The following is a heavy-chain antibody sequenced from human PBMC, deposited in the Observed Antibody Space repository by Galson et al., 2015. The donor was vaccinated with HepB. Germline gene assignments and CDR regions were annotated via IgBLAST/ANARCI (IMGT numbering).Heavy chain of an antibody. CDR2: IFYDGSNR. Sequence: SLRLSCASSGFMFSTYGMHWVRQAPGKGLEWVAVIFYDGSNRYYADSVKGRFTISRDNSKNTLYLQMNSVRAEDKAVYYCAKSESFGEDVDVAFDPWGQGTLVIVSS. CDR3: AKSESFGEDVDVAFDP. D-gene: IGHD3-10*01. J-gene: IGHJ5*02. V-gene: IGHV3-33*06. CDR1: GFMFSTYG.